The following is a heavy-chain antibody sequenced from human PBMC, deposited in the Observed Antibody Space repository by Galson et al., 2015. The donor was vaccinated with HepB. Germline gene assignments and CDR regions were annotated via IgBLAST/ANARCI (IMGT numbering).Heavy chain of an antibody. V-gene: IGHV3-30*18. CDR3: AKDMEWGPAAYYFDY. D-gene: IGHD2-2*01. CDR1: GFTFNNYG. Sequence: SLRLSCAVSGFTFNNYGMHWVRQAPGKGLEWVAVIANDGNDKHHADSVKGRFTISRDNSKNTLYLQMNSLRDDDTALYYCAKDMEWGPAAYYFDYWGRGTLVTVSS. CDR2: IANDGNDK. J-gene: IGHJ4*02.